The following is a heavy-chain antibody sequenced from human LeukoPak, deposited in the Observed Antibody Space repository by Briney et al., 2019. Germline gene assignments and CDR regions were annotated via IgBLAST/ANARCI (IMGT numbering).Heavy chain of an antibody. CDR2: ISGSGGST. CDR1: GFTFSSYA. Sequence: PGGSLRLSCAASGFTFSSYAMSWVRQAPGKALEWVSAISGSGGSTYYADSVKGRFTISRDNSKNTLYLQMNSLRAEDTAVYYCAKGKHSSSSRYFDYWGQGTLVTVSS. V-gene: IGHV3-23*01. D-gene: IGHD6-6*01. CDR3: AKGKHSSSSRYFDY. J-gene: IGHJ4*02.